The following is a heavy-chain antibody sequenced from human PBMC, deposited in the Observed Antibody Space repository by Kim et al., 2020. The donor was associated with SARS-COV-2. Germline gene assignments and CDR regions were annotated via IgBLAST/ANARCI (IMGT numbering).Heavy chain of an antibody. Sequence: LKSRVTISVDTSKNQFSRKLSSVTAADTAVYYCARHASYYYDSSGPEDYWGQGTLVTVSS. J-gene: IGHJ4*02. D-gene: IGHD3-22*01. V-gene: IGHV4-39*01. CDR3: ARHASYYYDSSGPEDY.